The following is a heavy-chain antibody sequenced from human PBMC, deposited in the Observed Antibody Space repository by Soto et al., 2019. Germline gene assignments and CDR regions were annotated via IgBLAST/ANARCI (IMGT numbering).Heavy chain of an antibody. J-gene: IGHJ4*02. D-gene: IGHD3-22*01. V-gene: IGHV3-23*01. CDR1: GFTFSYA. CDR3: AKDSDFYDSSLYFDF. CDR2: VSGSGGST. Sequence: PGGSLRLSCAASGFTFSYAMSWVRRAPGKGLEWVSAVSGSGGSTYYADSVKGRFTISRDNSKNMLFLQMNSLSAEDTAVYYRAKDSDFYDSSLYFDFWGQGTLVIVSS.